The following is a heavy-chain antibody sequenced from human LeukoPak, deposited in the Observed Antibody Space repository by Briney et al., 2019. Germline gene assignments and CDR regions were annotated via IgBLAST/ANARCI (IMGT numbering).Heavy chain of an antibody. D-gene: IGHD1/OR15-1a*01. V-gene: IGHV4-38-2*02. CDR1: GYSISNGYY. Sequence: SETLSLTCSVSGYSISNGYYWGWIRPPPGKGLEWIGSMHQSGSTDYNPSLKSRVTMSVDTSKNQFSLKLSSLTAADTAVYYCARETKTWQQFDYWGQGTLVTVSS. CDR2: MHQSGST. CDR3: ARETKTWQQFDY. J-gene: IGHJ4*02.